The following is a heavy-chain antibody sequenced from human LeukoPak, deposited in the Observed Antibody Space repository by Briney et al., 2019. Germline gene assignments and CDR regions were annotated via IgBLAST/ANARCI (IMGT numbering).Heavy chain of an antibody. CDR3: AREGSSGWYPNYYYGMDV. V-gene: IGHV6-1*01. CDR2: TYYRSKWYN. Sequence: SQTLSLTCAISGDSVSSNSAAWNWIRQSPSRGLEWLGRTYYRSKWYNDYAVSVKSRITINPDTSKNQFSLQLNSVTPEDTAVYYCAREGSSGWYPNYYYGMDVWGQGTTVTVSS. CDR1: GDSVSSNSAA. D-gene: IGHD6-19*01. J-gene: IGHJ6*02.